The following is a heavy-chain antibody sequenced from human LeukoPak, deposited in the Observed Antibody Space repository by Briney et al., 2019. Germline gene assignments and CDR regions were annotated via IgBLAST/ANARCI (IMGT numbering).Heavy chain of an antibody. CDR3: ARFAAGGSYYYYMDV. CDR2: VSSDSHFI. Sequence: TGGSLRLSCAGTGFTFSTYSMNWVRQTPDKGLEWVSSVSSDSHFIFYADSVEGRFTISRDNAKNSLYLQMNSLRADDTAVYYCARFAAGGSYYYYMDVWGKGTTVTVSS. CDR1: GFTFSTYS. J-gene: IGHJ6*03. D-gene: IGHD6-25*01. V-gene: IGHV3-21*01.